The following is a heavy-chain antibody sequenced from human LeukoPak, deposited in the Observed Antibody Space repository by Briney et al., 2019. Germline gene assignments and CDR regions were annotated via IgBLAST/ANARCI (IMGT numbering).Heavy chain of an antibody. CDR3: ARGNYGSGTYYTHFDY. V-gene: IGHV4-38-2*02. J-gene: IGHJ4*02. CDR2: VYHSGST. Sequence: AETLSLXCSVFGYSISSGYYWGWIRQPPGKGLEWIGSVYHSGSTYHNPSLKSRVTISVDMSKNQFSLKLSSATAADTAVYYCARGNYGSGTYYTHFDYWGQGTLVTVSS. CDR1: GYSISSGYY. D-gene: IGHD3-10*01.